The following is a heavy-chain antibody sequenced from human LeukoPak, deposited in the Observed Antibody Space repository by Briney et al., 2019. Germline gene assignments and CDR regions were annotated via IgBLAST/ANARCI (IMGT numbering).Heavy chain of an antibody. CDR3: ARLPELPGFGDY. CDR2: ISSISTYK. V-gene: IGHV3-21*01. J-gene: IGHJ4*02. Sequence: GGSLRLSCAASGFTFSTYAMTWVRQAPGKGLEWISSISSISTYKFYADSVKGRFTISRDDSENSLYLQMNSLRVEDTAVYYCARLPELPGFGDYWGQGTLVTVSS. D-gene: IGHD3-10*01. CDR1: GFTFSTYA.